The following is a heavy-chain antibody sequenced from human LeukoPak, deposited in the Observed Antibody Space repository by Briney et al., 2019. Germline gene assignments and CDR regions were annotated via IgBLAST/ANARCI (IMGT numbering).Heavy chain of an antibody. CDR1: GFTFSSYA. Sequence: PGRSLRLSCAASGFTFSSYAMHWVRQAPGKGLEWVAVISYDGSNKYHADSVKGRFTISRDNSKNTLYLQMNSLRAEDTAVYYCAREGLDAQWLAPRFDYWGQGTLVTVSS. J-gene: IGHJ4*02. V-gene: IGHV3-30*04. D-gene: IGHD6-19*01. CDR3: AREGLDAQWLAPRFDY. CDR2: ISYDGSNK.